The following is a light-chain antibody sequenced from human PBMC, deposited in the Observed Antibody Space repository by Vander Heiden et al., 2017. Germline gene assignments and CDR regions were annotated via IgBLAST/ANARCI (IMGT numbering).Light chain of an antibody. CDR3: QQRYNWPPLT. J-gene: IGKJ4*01. V-gene: IGKV3-11*01. Sequence: EIVLTHSPAPLSLSTGARAPPACVAGQTVLSYLALYQQKPGQAPRVLIYDASNRAAGVPARLSGSGSGTDFTLTISSLEPEDFAVSYCQQRYNWPPLTFGGGTKVEIK. CDR1: QTVLSY. CDR2: DAS.